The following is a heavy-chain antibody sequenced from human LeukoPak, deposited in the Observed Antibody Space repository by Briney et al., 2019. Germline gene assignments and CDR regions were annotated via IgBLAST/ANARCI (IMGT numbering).Heavy chain of an antibody. CDR2: INHSGST. D-gene: IGHD4-17*01. CDR1: GGSFSGYY. V-gene: IGHV4-34*01. J-gene: IGHJ4*02. CDR3: ARSLLTTVTARNYFDY. Sequence: SETLSLTCAVYGGSFSGYYWSWIRQPPGKGLEWIGEINHSGSTNYNPSLKSRVTISVDTSKNQFSLKLSSVTAADTAVYYCARSLLTTVTARNYFDYWGQGTLVTVSS.